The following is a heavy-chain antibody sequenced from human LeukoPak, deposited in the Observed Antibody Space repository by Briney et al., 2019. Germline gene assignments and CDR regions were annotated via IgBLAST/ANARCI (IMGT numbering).Heavy chain of an antibody. J-gene: IGHJ4*02. CDR1: GFIFSSYA. D-gene: IGHD3-3*01. V-gene: IGHV3-30-3*01. CDR3: AREEWPPRYYIDY. Sequence: PGRSLRLSCAASGFIFSSYAMHWVRTAPGKGLEGVAVISYDGSNKYYADSLKGRFTISRDNSENRLFVQMNSLRAGDTAVYYCAREEWPPRYYIDYWGQGTLVTVSS. CDR2: ISYDGSNK.